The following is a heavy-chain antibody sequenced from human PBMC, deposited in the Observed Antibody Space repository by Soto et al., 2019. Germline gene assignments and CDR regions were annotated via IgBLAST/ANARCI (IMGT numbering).Heavy chain of an antibody. V-gene: IGHV1-3*01. CDR1: GYTFTSYA. D-gene: IGHD3-3*01. Sequence: GASVKVSCKASGYTFTSYAMHWVRQAPGQRLGGMGWINAGNGNTKYSQKFQGRVTITRDTSASTAYMELSSLRSEDTAVYYCARDQGITTFGVYSMYYNGMDVWGPGTKVTVSS. CDR3: ARDQGITTFGVYSMYYNGMDV. CDR2: INAGNGNT. J-gene: IGHJ6*02.